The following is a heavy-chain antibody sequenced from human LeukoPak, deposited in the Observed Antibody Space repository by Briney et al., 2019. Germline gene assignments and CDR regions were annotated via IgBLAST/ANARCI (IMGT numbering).Heavy chain of an antibody. CDR2: ISATQTYI. CDR3: ARDLVGAEYDY. Sequence: GGSLRLSCAASGFTFATYTFNWVRQAPGKGLEWVASISATQTYIYYADSVKGRFTVSRDNAKKSLYLQMNSLRAEDTAVYYCARDLVGAEYDYWGQGTLVTVSS. V-gene: IGHV3-21*01. J-gene: IGHJ4*02. D-gene: IGHD1-26*01. CDR1: GFTFATYT.